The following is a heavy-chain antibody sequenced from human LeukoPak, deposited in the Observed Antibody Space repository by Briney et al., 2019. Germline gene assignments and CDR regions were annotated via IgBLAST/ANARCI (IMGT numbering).Heavy chain of an antibody. Sequence: ASVKVSCKVSGYTLTELSMHWVRQAPGKGLEWMGGFDPEDGETIYAQKFRGRVTMTEDTSTDTAYMELSSLRSEDTAVYYCATYDAYYYDSSGYPLGYWGQGTLVTVSS. J-gene: IGHJ4*02. D-gene: IGHD3-22*01. CDR1: GYTLTELS. V-gene: IGHV1-24*01. CDR3: ATYDAYYYDSSGYPLGY. CDR2: FDPEDGET.